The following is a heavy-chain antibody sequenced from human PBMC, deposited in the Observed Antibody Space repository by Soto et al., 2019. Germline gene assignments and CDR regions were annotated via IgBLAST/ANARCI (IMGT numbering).Heavy chain of an antibody. J-gene: IGHJ3*02. D-gene: IGHD4-17*01. V-gene: IGHV1-69*02. CDR2: IIPILALT. CDR3: ARASHDYGGNPNHDAFDI. CDR1: GGTFNTYT. Sequence: QVQLVQSGAEVKKPGSSVKVSCKASGGTFNTYTITWVRQAPGQGLEWMGRIIPILALTSYPQEFQGRVTITADXXTXTXCMELSSLRSEDTAVYYCARASHDYGGNPNHDAFDIWGPGTMVTVSS.